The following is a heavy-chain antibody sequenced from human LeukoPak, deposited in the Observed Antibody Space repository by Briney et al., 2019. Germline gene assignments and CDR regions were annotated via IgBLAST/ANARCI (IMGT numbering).Heavy chain of an antibody. J-gene: IGHJ4*02. D-gene: IGHD6-13*01. Sequence: SETLSLTCAVYGGSFSGYYWSWIRQPPGKGLEWIGRIYTSGSTNYNPSLKSRVTISVDTSKNQFSLKLSSVTAADTAVYYCARSLPAAEDYWGQGTLVTVSS. CDR1: GGSFSGYY. CDR2: IYTSGST. V-gene: IGHV4-59*10. CDR3: ARSLPAAEDY.